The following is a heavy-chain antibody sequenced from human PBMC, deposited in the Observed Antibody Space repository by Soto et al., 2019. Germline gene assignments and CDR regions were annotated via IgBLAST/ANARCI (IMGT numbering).Heavy chain of an antibody. V-gene: IGHV3-23*01. J-gene: IGHJ4*02. CDR3: AKSPGLVRGVSDY. CDR2: ISGSGGTT. Sequence: EVQLLESGGGLVRPGGSLRLSCAASGFTFSSNAMSWVRQAPGKGLEWVSTISGSGGTTYYADSVKGRFTISRDNSKNTLYLQMNSRIAEDTAVYYCAKSPGLVRGVSDYWGQGTLVTVSS. D-gene: IGHD3-10*01. CDR1: GFTFSSNA.